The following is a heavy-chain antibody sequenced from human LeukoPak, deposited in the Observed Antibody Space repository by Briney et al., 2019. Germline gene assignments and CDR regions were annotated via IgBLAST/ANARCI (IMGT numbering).Heavy chain of an antibody. Sequence: GGSLRLSCAASGFTFSSYWMSWVRQAPGKGLEWVANIKQDGSEKYYVDSVKGRFTISRDNSKNKLYLQMNSLRAEDTAVYYCARAAYDSSGYLTLWGQGTLVTVSS. J-gene: IGHJ4*02. V-gene: IGHV3-7*03. CDR1: GFTFSSYW. CDR2: IKQDGSEK. CDR3: ARAAYDSSGYLTL. D-gene: IGHD3-22*01.